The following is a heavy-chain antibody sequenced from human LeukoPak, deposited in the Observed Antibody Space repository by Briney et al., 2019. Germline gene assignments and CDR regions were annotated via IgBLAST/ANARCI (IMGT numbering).Heavy chain of an antibody. CDR2: ISGSGGST. CDR1: GFTFSSYG. D-gene: IGHD3-10*01. J-gene: IGHJ5*02. CDR3: ARDWVYGSGSYPNWFDP. Sequence: GGSLRLSCAASGFTFSSYGMSWVRQAPGKGLEWVSAISGSGGSTYYADSVKGRFTISRGNSKNTLYLQMNSLRAEDTAVYYCARDWVYGSGSYPNWFDPWGQGTLVTVSS. V-gene: IGHV3-23*01.